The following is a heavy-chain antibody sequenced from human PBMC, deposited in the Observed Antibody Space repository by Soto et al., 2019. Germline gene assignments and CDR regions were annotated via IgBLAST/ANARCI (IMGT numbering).Heavy chain of an antibody. CDR1: GFIFNNYG. CDR2: IWHDGNNY. J-gene: IGHJ4*02. V-gene: IGHV3-33*01. CDR3: ARDPGKDEAMDN. Sequence: QVQLVESGGGVVQPGTSLRLSCAASGFIFNNYGMQWVRQAPGKGLEWVAVIWHDGNNYDYADSVKGRFTVSRDNSKNTLYLQMNSLRVDDTAVYYCARDPGKDEAMDNWGQGTLVTVSS.